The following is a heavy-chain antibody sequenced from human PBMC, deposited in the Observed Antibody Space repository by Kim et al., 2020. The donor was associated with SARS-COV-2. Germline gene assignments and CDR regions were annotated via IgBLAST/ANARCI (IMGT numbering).Heavy chain of an antibody. D-gene: IGHD3-16*01. CDR2: IDPSDSYT. Sequence: GESLKISCKGSGYSFTSYWISWVRQMPGKGLEWMGRIDPSDSYTNYSPSFQGHVTISADKSISTAYLQWSSLKASDTAMYYCARQPTYYDYQRAGMDVWGQGTTVTVSS. J-gene: IGHJ6*02. V-gene: IGHV5-10-1*01. CDR1: GYSFTSYW. CDR3: ARQPTYYDYQRAGMDV.